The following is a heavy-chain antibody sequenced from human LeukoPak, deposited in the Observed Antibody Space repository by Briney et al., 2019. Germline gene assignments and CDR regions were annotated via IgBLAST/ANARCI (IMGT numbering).Heavy chain of an antibody. CDR2: INHSGST. V-gene: IGHV4-34*01. D-gene: IGHD2-2*01. CDR1: GGSFSGYY. J-gene: IGHJ5*02. CDR3: ASGIVVVPAESIPNNWFDP. Sequence: SETLSLTCAVYGGSFSGYYWSWIRQPPGKGLEWIGEINHSGSTNYNPSLKSRVTISVDTSKNQFSLKLSSVTAADTAVYYCASGIVVVPAESIPNNWFDPWGQGTLVTVSS.